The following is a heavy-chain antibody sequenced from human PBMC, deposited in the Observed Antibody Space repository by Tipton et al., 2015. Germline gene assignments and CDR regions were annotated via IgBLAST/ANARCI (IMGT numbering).Heavy chain of an antibody. Sequence: VKPSEILSLTCNVSGGSVTSGNYYWSWIRQPPGKGLEWIGYISYTDNVHYNPSLESRVTISVDTSKNQFSLTLNSVTAADTAVYYCARDLEHGMDVLGQGTTVTVSS. CDR1: GGSVTSGNYY. CDR2: ISYTDNV. CDR3: ARDLEHGMDV. V-gene: IGHV4-61*01. J-gene: IGHJ6*02. D-gene: IGHD5-24*01.